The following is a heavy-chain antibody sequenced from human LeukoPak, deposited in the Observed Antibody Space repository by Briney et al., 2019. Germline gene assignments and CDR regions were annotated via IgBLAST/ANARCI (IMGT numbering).Heavy chain of an antibody. CDR3: ARAILTMVRGVIITSYGMDV. CDR1: GYTFTSYY. CDR2: INPSGGSI. D-gene: IGHD3-10*01. V-gene: IGHV1-46*01. Sequence: ASVKVSCKASGYTFTSYYMHWVRQAPGQGLEWMGIINPSGGSISYAQKFQGRVTITADESTSTAYMELSSLRSEDTAVYYCARAILTMVRGVIITSYGMDVWGQGTTVTVSS. J-gene: IGHJ6*02.